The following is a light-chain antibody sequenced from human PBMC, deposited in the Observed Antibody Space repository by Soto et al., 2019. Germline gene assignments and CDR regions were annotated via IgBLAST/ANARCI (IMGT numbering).Light chain of an antibody. Sequence: DIQMTQSPSSLSASVGDRVTIICRASQSVSTRLAWYQQKPGKAPKVLIYDASSWAGGVPSRFTGSGSGTEVTPTINSLQPDDFATYYYQQYSVYWTFGQGTKVEIK. CDR2: DAS. V-gene: IGKV1-5*02. CDR1: QSVSTR. CDR3: QQYSVYWT. J-gene: IGKJ1*01.